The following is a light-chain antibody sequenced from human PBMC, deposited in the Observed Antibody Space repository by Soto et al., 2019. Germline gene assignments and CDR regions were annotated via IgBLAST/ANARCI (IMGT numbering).Light chain of an antibody. CDR2: GAS. CDR3: QQFGGTPKLT. V-gene: IGKV3-20*01. J-gene: IGKJ4*01. CDR1: QTVSSSY. Sequence: IVLTQSPGTLSLSPGQTATLSCRASQTVSSSYLAWYQQRPGQPPRLLIYGASTRATGIPDRFSGSGSGTDFTLTISRLEPEDFAVYYCQQFGGTPKLTFGGGTKVEIK.